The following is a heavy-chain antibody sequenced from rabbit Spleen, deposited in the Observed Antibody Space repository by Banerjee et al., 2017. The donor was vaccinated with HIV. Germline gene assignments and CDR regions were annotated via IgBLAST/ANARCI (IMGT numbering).Heavy chain of an antibody. D-gene: IGHD7-1*01. CDR2: ITYGGSA. CDR1: GFDFSSYG. V-gene: IGHV1S47*01. Sequence: QEQLVESGGGLVQTGGSLKLSCKASGFDFSSYGVSWVRQAPGKGLEWIGYITYGGSAYYASWVKGRFTISRDNAQNTVSLQLNSLTAADTATYFCLRRWHSTDLWGQGTLVTVS. CDR3: LRRWHSTDL. J-gene: IGHJ3*01.